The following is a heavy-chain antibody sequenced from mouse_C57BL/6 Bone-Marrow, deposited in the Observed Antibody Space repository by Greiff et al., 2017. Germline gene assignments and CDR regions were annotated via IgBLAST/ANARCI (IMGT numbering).Heavy chain of an antibody. D-gene: IGHD1-1*01. CDR2: INPGSGGT. CDR3: ASYYANYAMDY. CDR1: GYAFTNYL. Sequence: QVQLQQSGAELVRPGTSVKVSCKASGYAFTNYLIEWVKQRPGQGLEWIGVINPGSGGTNYNEKFKGKATLTADKSSSTAYMQLSSLTSEDSAVYCCASYYANYAMDYWGQGTSVTVSS. J-gene: IGHJ4*01. V-gene: IGHV1-54*01.